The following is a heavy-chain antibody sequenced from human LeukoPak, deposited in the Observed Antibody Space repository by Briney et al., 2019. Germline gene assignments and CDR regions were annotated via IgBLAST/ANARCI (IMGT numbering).Heavy chain of an antibody. V-gene: IGHV3-23*01. Sequence: GGSLRLSCVASGFTFSNYTMSWVRQAPGKGLEWVSTISGSGGNTYYADSVKGRFTISRDNSKNTLYLQMNSLRTEDTAVYYCAKDVPAAYFDYWGQGTLVTVSS. D-gene: IGHD2-2*01. J-gene: IGHJ4*02. CDR1: GFTFSNYT. CDR2: ISGSGGNT. CDR3: AKDVPAAYFDY.